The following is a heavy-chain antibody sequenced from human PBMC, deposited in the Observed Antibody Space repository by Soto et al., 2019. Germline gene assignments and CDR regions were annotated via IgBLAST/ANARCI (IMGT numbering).Heavy chain of an antibody. D-gene: IGHD3-9*01. J-gene: IGHJ3*02. CDR1: GFTFSSYG. V-gene: IGHV3-33*01. CDR2: IWYDGSNK. CDR3: ARDPFNYDILTGYYLTAGDAFDI. Sequence: GGSLRLSCAASGFTFSSYGMHWVRQAPGKGLEWVAVIWYDGSNKYYADSVKGRFTISRDNSKNTLYLQMNSLRAEDTAVYYCARDPFNYDILTGYYLTAGDAFDIWGQGTMVTVSS.